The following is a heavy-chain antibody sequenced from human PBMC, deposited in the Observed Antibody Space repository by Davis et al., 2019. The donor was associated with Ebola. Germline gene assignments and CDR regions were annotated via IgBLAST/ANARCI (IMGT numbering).Heavy chain of an antibody. Sequence: MPGGSLRLSCAVYVGSFRDYYWSWVRQPPGKGLEWIGEINHSGSTNYNPSLKSRVTISVDTSKNQFSLKLSSVTAADTAVYYCRSTVTPHWGQGTLVTVSS. J-gene: IGHJ4*02. CDR3: RSTVTPH. CDR1: VGSFRDYY. CDR2: INHSGST. D-gene: IGHD4-17*01. V-gene: IGHV4-34*01.